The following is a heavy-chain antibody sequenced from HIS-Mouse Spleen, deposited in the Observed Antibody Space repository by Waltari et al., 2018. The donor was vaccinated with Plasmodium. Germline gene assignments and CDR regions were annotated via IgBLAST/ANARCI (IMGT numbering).Heavy chain of an antibody. CDR2: LNHRGST. Sequence: QVQLQQWGAGLLKPSETLSLTCAVYGGSFSGYYWSWIRQPPGKGLEWIGELNHRGSTNYNPSLKSRVTISVDTSKNQFSLKLSSVTAADTAVYYCARGRRIVVVTAPRGFFDYWGQGTLVTVSS. D-gene: IGHD2-21*02. J-gene: IGHJ4*02. CDR1: GGSFSGYY. CDR3: ARGRRIVVVTAPRGFFDY. V-gene: IGHV4-34*01.